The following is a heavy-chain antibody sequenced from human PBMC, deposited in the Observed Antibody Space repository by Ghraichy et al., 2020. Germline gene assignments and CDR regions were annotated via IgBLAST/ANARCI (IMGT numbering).Heavy chain of an antibody. CDR1: GGSFSGYY. J-gene: IGHJ5*02. CDR2: INHSGST. V-gene: IGHV4-34*01. D-gene: IGHD6-6*01. CDR3: ASPYSSSSIP. Sequence: SETLSLTCAVYGGSFSGYYWSWIRQPPGKGLEWIGEINHSGSTNYNPSLKSRVTISVDTSKNQFSLKLSSVTAADTAVYYCASPYSSSSIPWGQGTLVTVSS.